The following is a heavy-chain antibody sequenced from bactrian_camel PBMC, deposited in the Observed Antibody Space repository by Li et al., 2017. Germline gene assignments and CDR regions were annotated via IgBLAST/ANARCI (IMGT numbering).Heavy chain of an antibody. J-gene: IGHJ6*01. CDR3: AARGPYCYTKLSVRDFTY. V-gene: IGHV3S1*01. CDR1: GYTYNRNC. CDR2: IATGSGNT. D-gene: IGHD2*01. Sequence: HVQLVESGGGSVQAGGSLRLSCAASGYTYNRNCMAWFRQAPGKEREGVARIATGSGNTYYADSVKGRITISQDNAKNTVYLQMNSLKPEDTAMYYCAARGPYCYTKLSVRDFTYWGQGTQVTVS.